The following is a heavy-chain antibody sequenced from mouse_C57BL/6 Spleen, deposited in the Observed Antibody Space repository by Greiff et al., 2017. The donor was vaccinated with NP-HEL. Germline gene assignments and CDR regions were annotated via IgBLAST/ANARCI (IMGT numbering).Heavy chain of an antibody. CDR3: NSGPFAY. D-gene: IGHD3-2*02. Sequence: EVKVEESGGGLVQPGGSMKLSCVASGFTFSNYWMNWVRQSPEKGLEWVAQIRLKSDNYATHYAESVKGRFTISRDDSKSSVYLQMNNLRAEDTGIYYCNSGPFAYWGQGTLVTVSA. V-gene: IGHV6-3*01. CDR1: GFTFSNYW. J-gene: IGHJ3*01. CDR2: IRLKSDNYAT.